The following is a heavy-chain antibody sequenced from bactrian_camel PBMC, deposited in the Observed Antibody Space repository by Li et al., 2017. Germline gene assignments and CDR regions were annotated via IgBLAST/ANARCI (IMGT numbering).Heavy chain of an antibody. D-gene: IGHD2*01. J-gene: IGHJ4*01. CDR2: INSDGIT. Sequence: QLVESGGDLVQPGGSLRLSCELSGYAYSRYCLGWFRQAPGKEREGVAAINSDGITSYADSVMDRFTIAQDNSKNTLYLQMNNLNPEDTAMYYCAAVYYSGNHPPTRPDWGYWGQGTQVTVS. CDR1: GYAYSRYC. V-gene: IGHV3S26*01. CDR3: AAVYYSGNHPPTRPDWGY.